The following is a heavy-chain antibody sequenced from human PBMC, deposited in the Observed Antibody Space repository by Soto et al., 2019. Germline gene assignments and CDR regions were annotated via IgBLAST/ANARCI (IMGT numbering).Heavy chain of an antibody. CDR3: AKDGGQRYCSGGSCYPVDY. Sequence: EVQLLESGGGLVQPGGSLRLSCAASGFTFSSYAMSWVRQAPGQGLEWVSAISGSGGSTYYADSVKGRFTISRDNSKNTMYLHMNSRRAEDTAVYYCAKDGGQRYCSGGSCYPVDYWGQGTLVTVSS. D-gene: IGHD2-15*01. CDR2: ISGSGGST. V-gene: IGHV3-23*01. J-gene: IGHJ4*02. CDR1: GFTFSSYA.